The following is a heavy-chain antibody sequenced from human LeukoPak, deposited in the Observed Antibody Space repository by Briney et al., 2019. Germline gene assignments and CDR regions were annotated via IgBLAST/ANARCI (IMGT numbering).Heavy chain of an antibody. CDR1: GFSFNNYA. V-gene: IGHV3-23*01. CDR3: AKGACDYVDVAYFDF. J-gene: IGHJ4*02. CDR2: IIASSGRT. D-gene: IGHD3-16*01. Sequence: GGSLRLSCTASGFSFNNYAMTWVRQAPGKGLEWVSIIIASSGRTFYADSVKGRFTISRDNSKSTLYPQMNSLSVEDTAVYYCAKGACDYVDVAYFDFWGQGALVTVSS.